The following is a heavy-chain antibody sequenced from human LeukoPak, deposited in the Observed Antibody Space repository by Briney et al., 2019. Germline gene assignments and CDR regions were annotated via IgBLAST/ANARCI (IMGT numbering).Heavy chain of an antibody. CDR3: ASPYKPTYYYYYGMDV. J-gene: IGHJ6*02. V-gene: IGHV1-69*04. CDR1: GGTFSSYA. Sequence: SVKVCCKASGGTFSSYAISWVRQAPGQGLEWMGRIIPILGIANYAQRFQGRVTITTDKSTSTAYMEVSSLRSEDTAVYYCASPYKPTYYYYYGMDVWGQGTTVTVSS. CDR2: IIPILGIA. D-gene: IGHD1-14*01.